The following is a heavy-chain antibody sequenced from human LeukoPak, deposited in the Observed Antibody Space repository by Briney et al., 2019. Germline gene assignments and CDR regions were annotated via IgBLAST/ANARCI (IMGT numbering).Heavy chain of an antibody. CDR2: ISYVGSNK. D-gene: IGHD3-16*02. CDR3: AKVSGFKITFGGVID. Sequence: GGSLRLSCAASGFTFRNYDMQGVREARGKGVEGGADISYVGSNKAYAASLSGRFTISRDNSKNTVYLQMNSLRPEHTAVFYCAKVSGFKITFGGVIDWGQGTPVTVSS. V-gene: IGHV3-30*18. J-gene: IGHJ4*02. CDR1: GFTFRNYD.